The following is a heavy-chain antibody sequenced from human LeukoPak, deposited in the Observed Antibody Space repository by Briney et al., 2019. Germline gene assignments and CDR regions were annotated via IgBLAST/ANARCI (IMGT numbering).Heavy chain of an antibody. V-gene: IGHV1-2*02. D-gene: IGHD2-15*01. J-gene: IGHJ3*02. CDR3: AQRGSVVVAANDAFAI. CDR2: INPNSGGT. Sequence: ASVKVSCKASGYTFTGDYMHWVRQAPGQGLEWMGWINPNSGGTNYAQKFQGRVTMTRDTSISTAYMELSRLRSDDTAVYYCAQRGSVVVAANDAFAIWGQGTMVTVSS. CDR1: GYTFTGDY.